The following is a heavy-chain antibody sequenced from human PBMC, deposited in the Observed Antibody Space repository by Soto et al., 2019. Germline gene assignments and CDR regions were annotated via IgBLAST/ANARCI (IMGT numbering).Heavy chain of an antibody. CDR3: AKNQERELPRVIDF. V-gene: IGHV3-23*01. D-gene: IGHD1-7*01. J-gene: IGHJ4*02. CDR2: MSGSSSST. CDR1: GLTFSNYA. Sequence: VRLLESGGGLVKPGGSLRLSCATSGLTFSNYAMSWVRQAPGGGLEWVSSMSGSSSSTYYADSVRGRFTISRDRSKNTLYLQMSSLRAEDTAIYYCAKNQERELPRVIDFWGQGTLVTVSS.